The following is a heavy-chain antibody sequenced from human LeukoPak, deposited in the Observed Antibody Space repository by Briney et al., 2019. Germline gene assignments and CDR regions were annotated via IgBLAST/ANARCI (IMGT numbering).Heavy chain of an antibody. J-gene: IGHJ3*02. CDR2: IVVGSGNT. V-gene: IGHV1-58*02. D-gene: IGHD3-3*01. CDR3: ARKGVYYDFWSGPADAFDI. CDR1: GFTFTSSA. Sequence: GASVKVSCKASGFTFTSSAMQWVRQARGQRLEWIGWIVVGSGNTNYAQKFQERVTITRDMSTSTAYMELSSLRSEDTAVYYCARKGVYYDFWSGPADAFDIWGQGTMVTVSS.